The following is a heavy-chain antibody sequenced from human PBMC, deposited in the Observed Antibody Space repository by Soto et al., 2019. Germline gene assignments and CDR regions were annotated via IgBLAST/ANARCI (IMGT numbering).Heavy chain of an antibody. CDR1: GYSFTSYW. V-gene: IGHV5-51*01. CDR2: IYPGDSDT. CDR3: ARQDVRHIVVVTAIYDAFDI. D-gene: IGHD2-21*02. J-gene: IGHJ3*02. Sequence: GESLKISCKGSGYSFTSYWIGWVRQMPGKGLEWMGIIYPGDSDTRYSPSFQGQVTISADKSISTAYLQWSSLKASDTAMYYCARQDVRHIVVVTAIYDAFDIWGQGTMVTVSS.